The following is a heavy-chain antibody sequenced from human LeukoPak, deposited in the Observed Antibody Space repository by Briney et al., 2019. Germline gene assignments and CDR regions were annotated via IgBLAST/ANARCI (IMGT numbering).Heavy chain of an antibody. CDR3: ARSTSAFDI. Sequence: GGSLRLSCEASGFTFSSYSMNWVRQAPGKGLEWVSSISSSSNYIYYADSMKGRFTISRDNAKNSLYLQMNSLRAEDTAVYYCARSTSAFDIWGQGTMVTVSS. D-gene: IGHD1-1*01. V-gene: IGHV3-21*01. CDR2: ISSSSNYI. J-gene: IGHJ3*02. CDR1: GFTFSSYS.